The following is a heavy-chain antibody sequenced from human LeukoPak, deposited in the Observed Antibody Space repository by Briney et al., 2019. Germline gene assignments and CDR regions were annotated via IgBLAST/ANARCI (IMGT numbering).Heavy chain of an antibody. J-gene: IGHJ3*02. CDR1: GYSFTSYW. CDR3: AMGLRAMVRGVIFFDAFDI. V-gene: IGHV5-51*01. Sequence: GESLKISCKGSGYSFTSYWIGWVRQMPGKGLEWMGIIYPGDSDTRYSPSFQGQVTISADKSISTAYLQWSSLKASDTAMYYCAMGLRAMVRGVIFFDAFDIWGQGTMVTVSS. D-gene: IGHD3-10*01. CDR2: IYPGDSDT.